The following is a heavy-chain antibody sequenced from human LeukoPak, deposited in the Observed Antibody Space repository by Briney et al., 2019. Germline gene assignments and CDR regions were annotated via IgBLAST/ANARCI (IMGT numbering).Heavy chain of an antibody. V-gene: IGHV1-18*01. J-gene: IGHJ6*02. CDR1: GYTFTSYG. D-gene: IGHD2-2*01. CDR3: ARACSSTSCLYYYGMDV. CDR2: ISAYNGNT. Sequence: GASVRVSCTASGYTFTSYGMSWVRQAPGQGLEWVGWISAYNGNTNYAQKLQGRVTMTTDTSTSTAYMELRSLRSDDTAVYYCARACSSTSCLYYYGMDVWGQGTTVTVSS.